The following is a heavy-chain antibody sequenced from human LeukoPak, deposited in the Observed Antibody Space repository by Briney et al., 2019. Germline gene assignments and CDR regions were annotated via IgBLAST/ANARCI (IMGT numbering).Heavy chain of an antibody. CDR3: GTRAYNYDSRSFAY. CDR1: GYTLTELS. D-gene: IGHD3-22*01. CDR2: FDPEDGET. V-gene: IGHV1-24*01. Sequence: ASVKVSCKVSGYTLTELSMHWVRQAPGKGLEWMGGFDPEDGETIYAQKFQGRVTMTEDTSTDTAYMELSRLKSDDTPVYYCGTRAYNYDSRSFAYRGQATLLTVSS. J-gene: IGHJ4*02.